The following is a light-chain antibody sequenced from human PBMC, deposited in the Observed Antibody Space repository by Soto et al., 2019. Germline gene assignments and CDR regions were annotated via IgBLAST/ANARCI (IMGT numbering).Light chain of an antibody. CDR1: QTIITY. V-gene: IGKV1-39*01. CDR2: AAS. J-gene: IGKJ2*01. Sequence: DIQMTQSPSSLSASVGDRVSITCRASQTIITYLSWYQQKPGKEPKLMISAASNLQSGVPSRFSVSGCDTEFTLTISSVQPEDFATYYCQQSYSTPRTFGQGTKLEIK. CDR3: QQSYSTPRT.